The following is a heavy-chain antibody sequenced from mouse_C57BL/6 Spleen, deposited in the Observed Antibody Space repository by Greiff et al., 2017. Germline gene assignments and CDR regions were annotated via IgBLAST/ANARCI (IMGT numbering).Heavy chain of an antibody. CDR1: GYAFSSYW. J-gene: IGHJ2*01. CDR2: IYPGDGDT. Sequence: VQLQQSGAELVKPGASVKISCKASGYAFSSYWMNWVKQRPGKGLEWIGQIYPGDGDTNYNGKFKGKATLTADKSSSTAYMQLSSLTSEDSAVYFCARTRFGYYFDYWGQGTTRTVSS. V-gene: IGHV1-80*01. CDR3: ARTRFGYYFDY.